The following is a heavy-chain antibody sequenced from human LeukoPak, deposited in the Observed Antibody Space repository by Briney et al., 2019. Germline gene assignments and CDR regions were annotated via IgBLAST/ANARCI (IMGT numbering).Heavy chain of an antibody. CDR2: IIPTFGTA. J-gene: IGHJ3*02. Sequence: GASVKVSCKASGGTFSSYAISWGRQAPGQGLEWMGGIIPTFGTANYAQKFQGRVTITADESTSTAYMELSSLRSEDPAVYYCARYSGSSTGAFDIWGQGTMVTVSS. CDR3: ARYSGSSTGAFDI. CDR1: GGTFSSYA. V-gene: IGHV1-69*13. D-gene: IGHD1-26*01.